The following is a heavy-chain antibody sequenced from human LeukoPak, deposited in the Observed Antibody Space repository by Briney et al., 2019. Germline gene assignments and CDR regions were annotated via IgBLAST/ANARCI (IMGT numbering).Heavy chain of an antibody. D-gene: IGHD6-6*01. CDR2: ISGSSSTV. Sequence: GGSLRLSCAASRFTFNTYNMNWACQAPGKGLQWVSYISGSSSTVFYSDSVKGRFTISRDNAKNSLYLQMNSLRAEDTAVYYCAKGAPSSSSIFDFWGPGTLVTVSS. J-gene: IGHJ4*02. CDR1: RFTFNTYN. V-gene: IGHV3-48*01. CDR3: AKGAPSSSSIFDF.